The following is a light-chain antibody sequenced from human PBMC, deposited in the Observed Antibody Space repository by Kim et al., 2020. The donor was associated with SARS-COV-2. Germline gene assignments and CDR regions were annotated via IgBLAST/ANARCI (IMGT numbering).Light chain of an antibody. CDR2: IES. CDR3: QQHHSYPLT. V-gene: IGKV1-16*01. J-gene: IGKJ4*01. CDR1: QDISNY. Sequence: DIQMTQSPSSLSASVGDRVTITCRASQDISNYLAWFQQKPGNAPKSLIYIESTFQGGVPSRFSASGSGTDFTLTINSLQPEDFATYYCQQHHSYPLTFGGGTKVDIK.